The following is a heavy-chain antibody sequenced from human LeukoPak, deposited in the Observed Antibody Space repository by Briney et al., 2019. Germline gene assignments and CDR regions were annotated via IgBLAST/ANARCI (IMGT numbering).Heavy chain of an antibody. V-gene: IGHV3-66*02. CDR2: IYSGGST. CDR1: GFTVSSNY. CDR3: ARDGFGSRFDY. Sequence: GGSLRLSCAASGFTVSSNYMSWVRQAPGKGLEWVSVIYSGGSTYYADSVKGRFTISRDNSKNKVYLQMNSLRTEDTAVFYCARDGFGSRFDYWGQGTLVTVSS. J-gene: IGHJ4*02. D-gene: IGHD3-10*01.